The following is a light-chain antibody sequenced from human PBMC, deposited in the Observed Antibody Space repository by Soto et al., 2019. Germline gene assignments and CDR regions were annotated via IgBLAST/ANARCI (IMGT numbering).Light chain of an antibody. J-gene: IGLJ2*01. Sequence: QSALTQPASVSGSPGQSITISCTGTSSDIGTYNLVSWYQHYPGKAPKLMIYEGIKRPSGVSNRFSGSTSGNTASLTISGLQAEDEADYYCCSYAGVTTFVIFGGGTQLTVL. CDR3: CSYAGVTTFVI. V-gene: IGLV2-23*03. CDR2: EGI. CDR1: SSDIGTYNL.